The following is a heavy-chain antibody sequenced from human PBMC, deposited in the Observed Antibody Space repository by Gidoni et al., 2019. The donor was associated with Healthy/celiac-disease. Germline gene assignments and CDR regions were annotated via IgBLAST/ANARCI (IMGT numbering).Heavy chain of an antibody. V-gene: IGHV3-23*01. CDR1: AFTFSSYA. CDR3: AKVAETYYYGSGSYTFDY. CDR2: ISGSGGST. J-gene: IGHJ4*02. D-gene: IGHD3-10*01. Sequence: EVQLLESGGGLVQPGGSLRLSCAASAFTFSSYALSWVRQAPGKGLEWVSAISGSGGSTYYADSVKGRFTISRDNSKNTLYLQMNSLRAEDTAVYYCAKVAETYYYGSGSYTFDYWGQGTLVTVSS.